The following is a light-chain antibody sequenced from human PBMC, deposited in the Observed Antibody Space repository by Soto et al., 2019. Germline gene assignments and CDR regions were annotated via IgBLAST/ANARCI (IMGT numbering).Light chain of an antibody. CDR1: QSISSY. Sequence: DIQITQSPSSLSASVGDRVTITCRASQSISSYLNWYQQKPGKAPKLLIYAASSLQSGVPSRFSGSGSGTDFTLTISSXQPEDFATYYCQQSYSTPLNFGGGTKVDIK. J-gene: IGKJ4*01. V-gene: IGKV1-39*01. CDR3: QQSYSTPLN. CDR2: AAS.